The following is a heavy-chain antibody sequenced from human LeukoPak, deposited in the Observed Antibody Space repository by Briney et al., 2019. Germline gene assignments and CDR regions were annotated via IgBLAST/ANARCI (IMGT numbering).Heavy chain of an antibody. CDR2: IYHSGST. J-gene: IGHJ4*02. D-gene: IGHD3-16*02. Sequence: GSLRLSCAASGFTFNRFWMSWVRQAPGKGLEWIGEIYHSGSTNYNPSLKSRVTISVDKSKNQFSLNLSSVTAADTAVYYCARAYYDYVWGTYRQAYYFDYWGQGTLVTVSS. CDR1: GFTFNRFW. CDR3: ARAYYDYVWGTYRQAYYFDY. V-gene: IGHV4-4*02.